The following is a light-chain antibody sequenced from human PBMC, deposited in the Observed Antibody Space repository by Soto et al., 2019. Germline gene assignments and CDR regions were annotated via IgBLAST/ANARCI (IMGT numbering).Light chain of an antibody. CDR2: GAS. CDR3: QQYDSYRT. Sequence: EIVMTQSPATLSVSPGDGATLSCRASQSVDSNLAWYQQKPGQTPRLLMYGASTRPTGIPARFSGSGSGTEFTLTISSLQSDDFATYFCQQYDSYRTFGQGTKVEIK. CDR1: QSVDSN. V-gene: IGKV3D-15*01. J-gene: IGKJ1*01.